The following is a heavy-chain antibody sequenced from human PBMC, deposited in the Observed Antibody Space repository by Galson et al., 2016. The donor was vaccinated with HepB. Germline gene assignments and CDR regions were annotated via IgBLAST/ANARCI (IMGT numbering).Heavy chain of an antibody. CDR2: ISSTSDRV. CDR3: ARGGRQSLTGYALDY. Sequence: SLRLSCAASGFTFSTSNMNWVRQAPGKGLQWVSYISSTSDRVHDADSVRGRFTISRDNARNSLYLQMKSLRADDTAVYFCARGGRQSLTGYALDYWGQGTLVTVSS. CDR1: GFTFSTSN. J-gene: IGHJ4*02. V-gene: IGHV3-48*01. D-gene: IGHD3-9*01.